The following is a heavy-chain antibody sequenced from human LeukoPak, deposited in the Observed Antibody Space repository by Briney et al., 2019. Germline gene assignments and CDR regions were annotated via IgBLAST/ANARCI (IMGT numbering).Heavy chain of an antibody. J-gene: IGHJ4*02. CDR1: GGSFSGYY. D-gene: IGHD5-24*01. CDR2: INHSGST. V-gene: IGHV4-34*01. Sequence: PSETLSLTCAVYGGSFSGYYWSWIRQPPGKGLEWIGEINHSGSTNYNPSLKSRVTISVDTSKNQFSLKLSSVTVADTAVYYCARFVEMATSPFDYWGQGTLVTVSS. CDR3: ARFVEMATSPFDY.